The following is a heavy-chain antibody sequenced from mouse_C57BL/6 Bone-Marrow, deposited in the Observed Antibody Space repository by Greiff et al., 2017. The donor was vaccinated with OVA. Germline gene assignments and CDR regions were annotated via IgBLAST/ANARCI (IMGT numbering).Heavy chain of an antibody. CDR3: ARRPHWDGDV. D-gene: IGHD4-1*01. CDR2: ISDGGSYT. CDR1: GFTFSSYA. Sequence: EVKLMESGGGLVKPGGSLKLSCAASGFTFSSYAMSWVRQTPEKRLEWVATISDGGSYTYYPDNVKGRFTISRDNAKNNLYLQMSHLKSEDTAMYYCARRPHWDGDVWGTGTTVTVSS. V-gene: IGHV5-4*03. J-gene: IGHJ1*03.